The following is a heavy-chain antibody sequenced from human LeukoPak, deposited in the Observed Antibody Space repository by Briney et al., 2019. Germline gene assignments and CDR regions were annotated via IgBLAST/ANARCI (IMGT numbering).Heavy chain of an antibody. Sequence: ASVKVSCKVSGYTLTELSMHWVRQAPGKGLEWMGGFDPEDGETTYAQKFQGRVTMTEDTSTDTAYMELSSLRSEDTAVYYCATGRYVVGVPWAFDIWGQGTMVTVSS. V-gene: IGHV1-24*01. CDR1: GYTLTELS. CDR3: ATGRYVVGVPWAFDI. J-gene: IGHJ3*02. CDR2: FDPEDGET. D-gene: IGHD2-15*01.